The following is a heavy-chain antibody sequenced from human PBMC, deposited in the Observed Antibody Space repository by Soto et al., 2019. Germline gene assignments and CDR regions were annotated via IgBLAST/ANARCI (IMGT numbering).Heavy chain of an antibody. D-gene: IGHD3-10*01. CDR1: GYSFTSYW. V-gene: IGHV5-10-1*01. CDR3: ARCPVIGELIGYGMDV. J-gene: IGHJ6*02. Sequence: GESLKISCKGSGYSFTSYWISWARQMPGKGLGWMGRIDPSDSYTNYSPSFQCHVTISADKSISTAYLQCSSLKASDTAMYYCARCPVIGELIGYGMDVWGQGSTVAVYS. CDR2: IDPSDSYT.